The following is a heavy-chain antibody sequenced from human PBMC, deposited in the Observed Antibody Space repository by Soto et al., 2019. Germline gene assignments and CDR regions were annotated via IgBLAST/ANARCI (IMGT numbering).Heavy chain of an antibody. D-gene: IGHD2-21*02. CDR3: AREWVTYDY. J-gene: IGHJ4*02. V-gene: IGHV3-48*03. CDR1: GFTFSSYE. CDR2: ISSSGSTI. Sequence: QPGGSLRLSCAASGFTFSSYEMNWVRQAPGKGLEWVSYISSSGSTIYYADSVKGRFTISRDNAKNSLYLQMNSLRAGDTAVYYCAREWVTYDYWGQGTLVTVSS.